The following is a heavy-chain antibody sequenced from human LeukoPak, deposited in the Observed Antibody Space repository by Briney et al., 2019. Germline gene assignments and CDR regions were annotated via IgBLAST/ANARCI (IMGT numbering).Heavy chain of an antibody. Sequence: GGSLRLSCATSGFTFSSYEMNWVRQAPGKGLEWVSYISGNGSPIYYADSVKGRFTISRDNSKNSLFLQLNSLRADDTAVYYCARDPSIAAAQYYMDVWGKGTTVTVSS. V-gene: IGHV3-48*03. D-gene: IGHD6-13*01. CDR3: ARDPSIAAAQYYMDV. CDR1: GFTFSSYE. CDR2: ISGNGSPI. J-gene: IGHJ6*03.